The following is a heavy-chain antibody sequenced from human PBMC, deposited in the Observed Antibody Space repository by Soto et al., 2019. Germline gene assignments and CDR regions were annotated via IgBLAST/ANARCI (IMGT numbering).Heavy chain of an antibody. CDR1: GCTFSSYA. Sequence: SVQVSCKASGCTFSSYAISWVRQAPGQGLEWMGGIIPIFGTANYAQKFQGRVTITADKSTSTAYMELSSLRSEDTAVYYCARSPDPIAAADIYYYYGMDVWGQGTTVTVSS. D-gene: IGHD6-13*01. CDR2: IIPIFGTA. J-gene: IGHJ6*02. CDR3: ARSPDPIAAADIYYYYGMDV. V-gene: IGHV1-69*06.